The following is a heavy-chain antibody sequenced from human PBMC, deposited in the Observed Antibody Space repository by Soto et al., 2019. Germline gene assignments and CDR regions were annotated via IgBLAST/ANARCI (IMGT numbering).Heavy chain of an antibody. Sequence: SETLSLTCTVSGGSISSYYWSWIRQPPGKGLEWIGYIYYSGTTSYNPSLKSRVTISVDTSKNQFSLKLSSVTAADTAVYYCASVTRTCISTSCYRYYYGMDVWGQGTTVTVSS. V-gene: IGHV4-59*01. J-gene: IGHJ6*02. CDR1: GGSISSYY. D-gene: IGHD2-2*02. CDR2: IYYSGTT. CDR3: ASVTRTCISTSCYRYYYGMDV.